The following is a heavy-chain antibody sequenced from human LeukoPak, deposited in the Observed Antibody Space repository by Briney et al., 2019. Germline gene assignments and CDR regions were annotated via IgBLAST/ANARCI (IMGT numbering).Heavy chain of an antibody. Sequence: GGSLRLSCAASGLTFSSYAMSWVRQAPGKGLEWVSAISGSGGSTYYADSVKGRFTISRDNSKNTLFLQMNSLRAEDTAVYYCAKARDYGDSDLDYWGQGTLVTVSP. J-gene: IGHJ4*02. CDR1: GLTFSSYA. CDR2: ISGSGGST. V-gene: IGHV3-23*01. D-gene: IGHD4-17*01. CDR3: AKARDYGDSDLDY.